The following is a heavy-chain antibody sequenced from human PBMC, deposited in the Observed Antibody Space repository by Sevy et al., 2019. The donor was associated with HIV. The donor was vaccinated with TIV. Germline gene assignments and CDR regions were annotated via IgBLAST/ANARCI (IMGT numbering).Heavy chain of an antibody. CDR3: ARDTLHLGELSPLYFDY. V-gene: IGHV1-18*01. D-gene: IGHD3-16*02. CDR1: GYTFTSYG. CDR2: ISAYNGNT. J-gene: IGHJ4*02. Sequence: GESLKISCKASGYTFTSYGISWVRQAPGQGLEWMGWISAYNGNTNYAQKLQGRVTMTTDTSTSTAYMELRSLRSDDTAVYYCARDTLHLGELSPLYFDYWGQGTLVTVSS.